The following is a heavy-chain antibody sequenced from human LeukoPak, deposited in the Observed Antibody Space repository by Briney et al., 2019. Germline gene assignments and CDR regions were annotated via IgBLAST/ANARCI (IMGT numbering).Heavy chain of an antibody. CDR3: ARDLKGRGELLGY. V-gene: IGHV1-46*01. CDR1: GYTFTSYG. CDR2: INPSDGST. D-gene: IGHD1-26*01. J-gene: IGHJ4*02. Sequence: GASVKVSSKASGYTFTSYGISWVRQPPEQGLEWMGIINPSDGSTSYAQKFQGRVTMTRDTSTSTVYMDLSSLRSEDTAVYYCARDLKGRGELLGYWGQGTLVTVSS.